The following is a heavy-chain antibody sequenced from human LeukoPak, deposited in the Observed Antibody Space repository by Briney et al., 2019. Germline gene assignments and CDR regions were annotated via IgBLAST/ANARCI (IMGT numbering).Heavy chain of an antibody. J-gene: IGHJ4*02. CDR1: GGSISSYY. V-gene: IGHV4-59*01. CDR3: ARFKAATLDFDY. CDR2: IYYSGST. D-gene: IGHD2-15*01. Sequence: KPAETLSPTCTVSGGSISSYYWSWLRQPPGKGLEWIGYIYYSGSTNYNPSLKSRVTISVDTSKNQFSLKLSSVTAADTAVYYCARFKAATLDFDYWGQGTLVTVSS.